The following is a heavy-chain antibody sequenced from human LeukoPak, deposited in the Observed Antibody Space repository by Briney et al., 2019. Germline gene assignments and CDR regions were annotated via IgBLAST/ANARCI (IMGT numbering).Heavy chain of an antibody. CDR2: ISWNSGSI. CDR3: AKAGAVVVVAAKYFDY. D-gene: IGHD2-15*01. J-gene: IGHJ4*02. Sequence: PGRSLRLSCAASGFTFDDYAMHWVRQAPGKGLEWVSGISWNSGSIGYADSVKGRFTISRDNAKNSLYLQMNSLRAEDTAVYYCAKAGAVVVVAAKYFDYWGQGTLVTVSS. CDR1: GFTFDDYA. V-gene: IGHV3-9*01.